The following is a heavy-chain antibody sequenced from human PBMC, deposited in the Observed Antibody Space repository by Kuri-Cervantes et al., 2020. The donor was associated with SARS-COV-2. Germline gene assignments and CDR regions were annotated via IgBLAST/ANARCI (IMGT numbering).Heavy chain of an antibody. CDR2: INHSGNT. Sequence: SQTLSLTCAVYGGSFSGYYWSWIRQPPGKGLEWIGEINHSGNTYYNPSLKSRVTISVDTSKNQFSLKLSSVTAADTAVYYCARVAGYDSGGYLDYWGQGNLVTVSS. J-gene: IGHJ4*02. CDR1: GGSFSGYY. CDR3: ARVAGYDSGGYLDY. V-gene: IGHV4-34*01. D-gene: IGHD3-22*01.